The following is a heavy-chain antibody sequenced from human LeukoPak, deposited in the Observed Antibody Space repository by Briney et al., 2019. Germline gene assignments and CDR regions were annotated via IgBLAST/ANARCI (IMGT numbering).Heavy chain of an antibody. J-gene: IGHJ4*02. D-gene: IGHD1-26*01. CDR3: AKDTVGATVFDY. CDR2: ISGDGGTT. V-gene: IGHV3-43*02. Sequence: GGSLRLSCAASGFTFDDNAMHWGRQAPGKGLEWVSLISGDGGTTHYADSVKGRFTISRDNSKNSLFLQMNSLRTEDTALYYCAKDTVGATVFDYWGQGTLVTVSS. CDR1: GFTFDDNA.